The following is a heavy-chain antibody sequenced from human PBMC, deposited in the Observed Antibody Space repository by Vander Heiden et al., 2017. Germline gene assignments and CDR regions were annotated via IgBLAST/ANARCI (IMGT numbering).Heavy chain of an antibody. V-gene: IGHV4-59*01. CDR3: ARVKFALETTVTTWHFDY. CDR2: IYYSGST. Sequence: QVQLQESGPGLVKPSETLSLTCTVSGGSISSYYWSWIRQPPGKGLEWIGYIYYSGSTNYNPSLKSRVTISVDTSKNQFSLKLSSVTAADTAVYYCARVKFALETTVTTWHFDYWGQGTLVTVSS. J-gene: IGHJ4*02. D-gene: IGHD4-17*01. CDR1: GGSISSYY.